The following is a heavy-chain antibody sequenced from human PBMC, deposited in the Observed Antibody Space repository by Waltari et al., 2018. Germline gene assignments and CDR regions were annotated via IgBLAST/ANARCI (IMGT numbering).Heavy chain of an antibody. V-gene: IGHV3-30*15. CDR2: ISYESITR. J-gene: IGHJ4*02. Sequence: QLQLVESGGGVVQPGTSLRLSCAASGFTFSSYAMHWVRQAPGKGLDWVAFISYESITRFYAGSVKGRFTISRDNSKNTLVLQMSSLRDDDTALYFCARRGVTGREAAPPDYWGQGTLVTVSS. CDR3: ARRGVTGREAAPPDY. CDR1: GFTFSSYA. D-gene: IGHD2-15*01.